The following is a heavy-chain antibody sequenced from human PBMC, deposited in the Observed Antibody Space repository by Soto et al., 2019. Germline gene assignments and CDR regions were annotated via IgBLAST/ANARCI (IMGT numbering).Heavy chain of an antibody. J-gene: IGHJ4*02. Sequence: LSLTCDVSGVSISSGNWWSWVRQPPGKGLEWIAEVYNDGSANYHPSLESRATISVDRSKNQFSLRLSSVTAADTGKYYCARLAYDSRLNYLYFDHWGQGTLVTVSS. D-gene: IGHD3-22*01. CDR1: GVSISSGNW. CDR3: ARLAYDSRLNYLYFDH. V-gene: IGHV4-4*02. CDR2: VYNDGSA.